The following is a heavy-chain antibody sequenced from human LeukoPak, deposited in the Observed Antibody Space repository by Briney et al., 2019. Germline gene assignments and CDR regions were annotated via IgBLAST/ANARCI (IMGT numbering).Heavy chain of an antibody. CDR2: IISSGNTI. CDR3: ARDGEITMIVVVNHFDY. Sequence: GGSLRLSCAASGFTFSDYYMNWVRQAPGEGLEWGSYIISSGNTIYYADSVKGRFTISRDNAKNSLYLQMNSLRAEDTAVYYCARDGEITMIVVVNHFDYWGQGTLVTVSS. V-gene: IGHV3-11*04. J-gene: IGHJ4*02. D-gene: IGHD3-22*01. CDR1: GFTFSDYY.